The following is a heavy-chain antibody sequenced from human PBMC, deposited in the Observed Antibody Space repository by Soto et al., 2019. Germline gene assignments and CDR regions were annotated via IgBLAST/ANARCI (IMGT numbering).Heavy chain of an antibody. CDR3: ARAPGFYGDFFDY. V-gene: IGHV3-20*04. J-gene: IGHJ4*02. CDR2: INRDGGST. Sequence: GGSLRLSCAASGFTVSSNYMSWVRQAPGKGLEWVSGINRDGGSTSYADSVKGRFTISRDNAKNSLYLQMNSLRVEDTALYYCARAPGFYGDFFDYWGQGTLVTVSS. CDR1: GFTVSSNY. D-gene: IGHD4-17*01.